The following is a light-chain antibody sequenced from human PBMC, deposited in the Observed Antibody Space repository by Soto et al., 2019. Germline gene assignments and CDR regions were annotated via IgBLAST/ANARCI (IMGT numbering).Light chain of an antibody. CDR2: GAS. CDR1: QSVGSN. J-gene: IGKJ1*01. V-gene: IGKV3-15*01. Sequence: EVAMTQSPATLSVSPGERATLSCRASQSVGSNLAWYQHKPGQGPRLLIYGASTRAPGIPARFSGSGSGTEFRITISLPQSDDSADYYCNQEHDSWTFGQGTEVEIK. CDR3: NQEHDSWT.